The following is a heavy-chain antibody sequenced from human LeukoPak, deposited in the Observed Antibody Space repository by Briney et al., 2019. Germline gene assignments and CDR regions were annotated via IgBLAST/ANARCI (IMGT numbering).Heavy chain of an antibody. V-gene: IGHV3-23*01. D-gene: IGHD3-22*01. CDR3: AKFIGYDSSGYLDY. CDR1: GFTFSSYG. J-gene: IGHJ4*02. Sequence: GGSLRLSCAASGFTFSSYGMSWVRQAPGKGLEWVSAISGSGGSTYYADSVKGRFTISRDNSKNTLYLQMNSLRAEDTALYFCAKFIGYDSSGYLDYWGQGTLVTVSS. CDR2: ISGSGGST.